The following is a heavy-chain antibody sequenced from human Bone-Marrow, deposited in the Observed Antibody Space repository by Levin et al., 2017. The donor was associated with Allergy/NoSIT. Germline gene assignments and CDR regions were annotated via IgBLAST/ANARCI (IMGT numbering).Heavy chain of an antibody. J-gene: IGHJ4*02. D-gene: IGHD1-26*01. Sequence: GESLKISCAASGFSFSDHYMDWVRQAPGKGLELVGRVKIKANSYITEYAASVKGRFTISRDDSKNSVYLQMNSLKTEDTAVYYCLIVGGTKVWGQGTLVTVSS. CDR2: VKIKANSYIT. CDR1: GFSFSDHY. V-gene: IGHV3-72*01. CDR3: LIVGGTKV.